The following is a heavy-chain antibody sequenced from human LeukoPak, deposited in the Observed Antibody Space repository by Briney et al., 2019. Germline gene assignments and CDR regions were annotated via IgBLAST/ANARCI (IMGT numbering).Heavy chain of an antibody. J-gene: IGHJ4*02. CDR2: INPNSGVT. Sequence: ASVKVSCTASGYTFTGHYMHWVRQAPGQGLEWMGWINPNSGVTNYAQKFQGRVTMTRDTSISTAYMELSSLRSDDTAVYYCAKPYYYDSSGYPRDWGQGTLVTVSS. V-gene: IGHV1-2*02. D-gene: IGHD3-22*01. CDR3: AKPYYYDSSGYPRD. CDR1: GYTFTGHY.